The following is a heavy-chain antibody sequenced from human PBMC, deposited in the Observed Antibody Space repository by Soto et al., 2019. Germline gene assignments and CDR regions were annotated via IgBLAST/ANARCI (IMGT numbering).Heavy chain of an antibody. D-gene: IGHD6-13*01. J-gene: IGHJ6*04. CDR3: SRDRGIAAAGTPYGMDV. Sequence: ASVKVSCKASGYTFTGYYMHWVRQAPGQGLEWMGWINTNSGSTNYEQKIQGWVTMTRDTSISTAYIEQSRLRSDDTAVYYCSRDRGIAAAGTPYGMDVWGKGTTVTVSS. CDR1: GYTFTGYY. CDR2: INTNSGST. V-gene: IGHV1-2*04.